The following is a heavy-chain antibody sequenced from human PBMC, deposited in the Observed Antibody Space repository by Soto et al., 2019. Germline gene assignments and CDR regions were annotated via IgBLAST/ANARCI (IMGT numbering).Heavy chain of an antibody. D-gene: IGHD3-9*01. CDR2: ISYDGSNI. J-gene: IGHJ4*02. CDR1: GFTFTAFA. Sequence: GGSLRLSCAASGFTFTAFAMHWVRQAPGKGLEWVAIISYDGSNIHYADSVKGRLTISRDNSKNTVYLQMNSLRPEDTAVYYCARDRYFDSYSFDYWGQGTLVTVSS. V-gene: IGHV3-30-3*01. CDR3: ARDRYFDSYSFDY.